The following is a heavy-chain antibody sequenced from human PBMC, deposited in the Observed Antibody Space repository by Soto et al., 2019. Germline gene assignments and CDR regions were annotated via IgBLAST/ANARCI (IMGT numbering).Heavy chain of an antibody. J-gene: IGHJ4*02. D-gene: IGHD4-17*01. Sequence: QVQLVESGGGVVQPGRSLRLSCAASGFTFSSYGMHWVRQAPGQGLEWVAVIWYDGSNKYYADSVKGRFTISRDNSKNTLYLQMNSLRAEDTAVYYCARDWAMTTVTNFDYWGQGTLVTVSS. CDR3: ARDWAMTTVTNFDY. CDR2: IWYDGSNK. CDR1: GFTFSSYG. V-gene: IGHV3-33*01.